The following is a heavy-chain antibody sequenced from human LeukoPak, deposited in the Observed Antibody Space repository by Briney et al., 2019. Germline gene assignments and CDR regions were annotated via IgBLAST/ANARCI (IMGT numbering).Heavy chain of an antibody. J-gene: IGHJ3*02. V-gene: IGHV4-59*01. D-gene: IGHD3-10*01. CDR1: GGSIGSYY. CDR2: IYYSGST. CDR3: ARAGFPYVLDAFDI. Sequence: SETLSLTCTVSGGSIGSYYWSWIRQPPGKGLEWIGYIYYSGSTNYNPSLKSRVTISVDTSKNQFSLKLSSVTAADTAVYYCARAGFPYVLDAFDIWGQGTMVTVSS.